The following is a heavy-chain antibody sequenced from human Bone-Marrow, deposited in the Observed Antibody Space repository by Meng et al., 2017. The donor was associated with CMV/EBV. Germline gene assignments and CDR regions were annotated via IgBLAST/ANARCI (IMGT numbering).Heavy chain of an antibody. Sequence: SETLSLTCTVSGGSISSSSYYWGWIRQPPGKGLEWIGSIYYSGSTYYNPSLKSRVTISVDTSKNQFSLKLSSVTAADTAVYYCARVYSSSTYYYYGMDVWGQGTTVTVS. CDR1: GGSISSSSYY. J-gene: IGHJ6*02. V-gene: IGHV4-39*07. CDR3: ARVYSSSTYYYYGMDV. D-gene: IGHD6-6*01. CDR2: IYYSGST.